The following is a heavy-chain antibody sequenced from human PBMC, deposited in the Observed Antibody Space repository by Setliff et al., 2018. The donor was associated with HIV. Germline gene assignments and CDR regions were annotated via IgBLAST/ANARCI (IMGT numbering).Heavy chain of an antibody. Sequence: ASVKVSCKASGYTFTGYYIHWVRQAPGQGLQWMGWINPNSGGTNYAQKFRGRVTMTRDTSITTAYMELSRLRSDDTAVYYCARHDILTGYYTYFDYWGQGTLVTVSS. CDR1: GYTFTGYY. CDR3: ARHDILTGYYTYFDY. CDR2: INPNSGGT. V-gene: IGHV1-2*02. J-gene: IGHJ4*02. D-gene: IGHD3-9*01.